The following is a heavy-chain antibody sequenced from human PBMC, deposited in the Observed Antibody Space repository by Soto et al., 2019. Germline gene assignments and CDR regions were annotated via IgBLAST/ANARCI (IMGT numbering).Heavy chain of an antibody. D-gene: IGHD3-9*01. CDR1: GFTFSSYA. Sequence: RRLSCSASGFTFSSYAMHWVRQAPGKGLEYVSAISSNGGSTYYADSVKGRFTISRDNSKNTLYLQMSSLRAEDTAVYYCVKALRYFDWLPDFDYWGQGTVGTVS. CDR2: ISSNGGST. J-gene: IGHJ4*02. CDR3: VKALRYFDWLPDFDY. V-gene: IGHV3-64D*06.